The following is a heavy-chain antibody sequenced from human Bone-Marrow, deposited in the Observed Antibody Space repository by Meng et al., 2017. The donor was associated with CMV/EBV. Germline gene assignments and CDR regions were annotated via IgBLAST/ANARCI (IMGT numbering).Heavy chain of an antibody. Sequence: GESLKISCAASGFTFRSYSMNWVRQAPGKGLEWVASISNSGAYIYYSDSVKGRFTISRDNAQNSLFLHMDSLRAEDSAVYYCARDVSPRSSAYFAIYYFYALDVCGEGTTVTVSS. D-gene: IGHD2-21*01. V-gene: IGHV3-21*01. J-gene: IGHJ6*04. CDR1: GFTFRSYS. CDR3: ARDVSPRSSAYFAIYYFYALDV. CDR2: ISNSGAYI.